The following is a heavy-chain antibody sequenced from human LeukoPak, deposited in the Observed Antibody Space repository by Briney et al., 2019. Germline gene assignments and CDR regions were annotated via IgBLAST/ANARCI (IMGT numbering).Heavy chain of an antibody. CDR1: GGTLSSYA. V-gene: IGHV1-3*01. CDR2: INAGNGNT. J-gene: IGHJ4*02. CDR3: ATRVVRYSPYPLDY. D-gene: IGHD3-9*01. Sequence: GASVKVSCKASGGTLSSYAISWVRQAPGQRLEWMGWINAGNGNTKYSQKFQGRVTITRDTSASTAYMELSSLRSEDTAVYYCATRVVRYSPYPLDYWGQGTLVTVSS.